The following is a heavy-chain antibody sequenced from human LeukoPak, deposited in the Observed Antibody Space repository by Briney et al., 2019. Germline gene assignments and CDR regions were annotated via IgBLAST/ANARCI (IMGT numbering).Heavy chain of an antibody. CDR3: AREDDWNYEDY. V-gene: IGHV3-7*01. Sequence: PGGSLRLSCAASRFTFSNYWMSWVRQAPGKGLEWVANIKQDGSEEYYVNSVKGRFTISRDNAKNSLHLQMNSLRAEDTAIYYCAREDDWNYEDYWGQGTLVSVSS. D-gene: IGHD1-7*01. CDR2: IKQDGSEE. J-gene: IGHJ4*02. CDR1: RFTFSNYW.